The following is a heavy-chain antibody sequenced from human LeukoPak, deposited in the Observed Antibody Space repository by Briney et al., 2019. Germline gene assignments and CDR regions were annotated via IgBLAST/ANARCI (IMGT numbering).Heavy chain of an antibody. Sequence: GRSLRLSCAASGFTFSSYAMHWVRQAPGKGLEWVAVISYDGSNKYYADSVKGRFTISRDNSKNTLYLQMNSLRAEDTAVYYCARGDPYGDYIDYWGQGTLVTVSS. CDR3: ARGDPYGDYIDY. CDR2: ISYDGSNK. CDR1: GFTFSSYA. D-gene: IGHD4-17*01. J-gene: IGHJ4*02. V-gene: IGHV3-30*04.